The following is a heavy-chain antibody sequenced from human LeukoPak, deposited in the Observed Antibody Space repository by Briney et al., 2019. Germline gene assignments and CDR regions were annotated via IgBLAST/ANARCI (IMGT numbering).Heavy chain of an antibody. CDR2: INPNSGGT. CDR1: GYTFPGYY. Sequence: ASVRVSCKGSGYTFPGYYMHWVRQAPGQGLERMGWINPNSGGTNCAQKFQGRVTMTRDTSISTAYMELSRLRSDDTAVYYCARGATTGDFVYWGQRTLVTVSS. V-gene: IGHV1-2*02. D-gene: IGHD1-1*01. J-gene: IGHJ4*02. CDR3: ARGATTGDFVY.